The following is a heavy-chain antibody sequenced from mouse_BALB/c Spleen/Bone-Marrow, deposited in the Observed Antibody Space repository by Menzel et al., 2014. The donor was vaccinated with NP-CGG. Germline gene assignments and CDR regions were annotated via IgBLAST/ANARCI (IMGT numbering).Heavy chain of an antibody. J-gene: IGHJ1*01. CDR1: GFNIKDTY. CDR2: IDPANGYS. D-gene: IGHD1-2*01. CDR3: ALITTATFSYWYFDV. Sequence: VQLQQPGAELVKPGASVKLSCTASGFNIKDTYMHWVKQRPEQGLEWIGRIDPANGYSIYDPKFQCKATITADTTSNTAHLQLSSLTSEDTAVYYCALITTATFSYWYFDVWGAGTTVTVSS. V-gene: IGHV14-3*02.